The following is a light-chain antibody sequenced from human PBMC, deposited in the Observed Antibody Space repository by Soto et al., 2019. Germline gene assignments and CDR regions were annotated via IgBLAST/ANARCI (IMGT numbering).Light chain of an antibody. V-gene: IGLV2-14*01. CDR2: EVS. CDR3: QSYDSSLSVFYV. CDR1: SSDVGTYNY. Sequence: QPALAQPASVSGSPGQSITISCTGTSSDVGTYNYVSWYQHHPGEAPKLIIYEVSYRPSGVSNRFSGSKSGSTASLTISGLQAEDESDYYCQSYDSSLSVFYVFGTGTKVTVL. J-gene: IGLJ1*01.